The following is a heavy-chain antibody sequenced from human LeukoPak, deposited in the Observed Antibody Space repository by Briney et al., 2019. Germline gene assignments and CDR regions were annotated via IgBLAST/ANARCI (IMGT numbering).Heavy chain of an antibody. D-gene: IGHD3-10*01. CDR1: GITVSTNY. CDR3: ARDRITMVRGTLYGMDV. V-gene: IGHV3-53*01. Sequence: GGSLRLSCAASGITVSTNYMSWVRQAPGKGLEWVSVIYSGGSTYYADSVKGRFTISRDNSKNTLYLQMNSLRAEDTAVYYCARDRITMVRGTLYGMDVWGQGTTVTVSS. CDR2: IYSGGST. J-gene: IGHJ6*02.